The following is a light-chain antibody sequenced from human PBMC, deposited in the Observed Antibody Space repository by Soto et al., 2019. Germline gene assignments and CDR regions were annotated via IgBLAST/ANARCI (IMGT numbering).Light chain of an antibody. Sequence: EIVLTQSPGTLSLSPGERATLSCRASQSVSSSYLAWYQQKPGLAPRLLIYDASSRATGIPDRFSGSGSGTDFTLTISRLEPEDFAVYYCQQYGSSLGITFGQGTRLEI. CDR1: QSVSSSY. V-gene: IGKV3D-20*01. CDR2: DAS. J-gene: IGKJ5*01. CDR3: QQYGSSLGIT.